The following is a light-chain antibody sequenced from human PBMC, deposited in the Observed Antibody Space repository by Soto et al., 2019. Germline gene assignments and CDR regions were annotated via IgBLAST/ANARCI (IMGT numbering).Light chain of an antibody. V-gene: IGLV2-8*01. CDR3: SSYAGSNNFV. CDR2: EVG. CDR1: SSDVGGYDY. J-gene: IGLJ2*01. Sequence: QSALTQPPSASGSPGQSVTISCTGTSSDVGGYDYVSWYQQHPGKAPKLMLYEVGKRPSGVPDRFSGSKSGNTASLTVSGRQAEDEADYYCSSYAGSNNFVFGGGTKLTVL.